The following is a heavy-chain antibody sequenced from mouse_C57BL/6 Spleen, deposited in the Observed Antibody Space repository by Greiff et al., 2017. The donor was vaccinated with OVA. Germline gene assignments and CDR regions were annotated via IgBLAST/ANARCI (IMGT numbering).Heavy chain of an antibody. V-gene: IGHV3-6*01. CDR1: GYSITSGYS. CDR2: ISYDGSN. Sequence: EVKLLESGPGLVKPSQSLSLTCSVTGYSITSGYSWNWIRQFPGNKLEWMGYISYDGSNNYNPSLKNRISITRDTSKNQFFLKLNSVTTEDTATYYCARYYSGSVDYWGQGTSVTVSS. CDR3: ARYYSGSVDY. D-gene: IGHD1-1*01. J-gene: IGHJ4*01.